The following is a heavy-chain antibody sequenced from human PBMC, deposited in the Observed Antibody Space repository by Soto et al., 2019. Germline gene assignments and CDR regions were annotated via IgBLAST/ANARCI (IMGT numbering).Heavy chain of an antibody. Sequence: QVQLQESGPGLVKPSETLSLTCTVSGGSINGYYRTWLRQSPTNGLEWIGYFHFSGSTKYNPSLESRLTISADTSKNQISLTLSSVTAADTAVYYCARASGYSYGYDDFFDNWGQGTLANVSS. D-gene: IGHD5-18*01. J-gene: IGHJ4*01. CDR1: GGSINGYY. CDR3: ARASGYSYGYDDFFDN. V-gene: IGHV4-59*01. CDR2: FHFSGST.